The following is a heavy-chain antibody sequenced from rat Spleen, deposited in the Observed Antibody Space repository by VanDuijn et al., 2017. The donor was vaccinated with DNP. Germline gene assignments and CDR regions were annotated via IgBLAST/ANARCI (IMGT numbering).Heavy chain of an antibody. CDR3: AREREEIHGTGVTDWHFDF. CDR1: GFTFSNYG. J-gene: IGHJ1*01. Sequence: VKLVGSGGGLVQSGRSLKLSCAASGFTFSNYGMAWVRQAPSKGLEWIAAMSSGGSSYFNSALKSRLSISRDTSKSQVFFKMNSLQTEDTATYYCAREREEIHGTGVTDWHFDFWGPGTVVTVSA. D-gene: IGHD1-9*01. CDR2: MSSGGSS. V-gene: IGHV2S12*01.